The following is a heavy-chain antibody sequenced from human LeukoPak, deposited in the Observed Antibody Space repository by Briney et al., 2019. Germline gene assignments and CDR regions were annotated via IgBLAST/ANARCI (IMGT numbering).Heavy chain of an antibody. Sequence: GSLRLSCAASGFTFSGYYWSWIRQPPGKGLDWIGEINHSGSTNYNPSLKSRVTISVDTSKNQFSLKLSSVTAADTAVYYCARGRKAMVRGVIIDRYYYMDVWGKGTTVTVSS. D-gene: IGHD3-10*01. V-gene: IGHV4-34*01. J-gene: IGHJ6*03. CDR2: INHSGST. CDR1: GFTFSGYY. CDR3: ARGRKAMVRGVIIDRYYYMDV.